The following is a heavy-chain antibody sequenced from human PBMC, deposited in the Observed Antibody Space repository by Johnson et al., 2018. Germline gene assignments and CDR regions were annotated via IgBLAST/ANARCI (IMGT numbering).Heavy chain of an antibody. CDR2: ISSISTTM. J-gene: IGHJ6*03. V-gene: IGHV3-48*01. D-gene: IGHD2-15*01. CDR3: ARDRDIYCTGGSCYPEGYMDV. CDR1: GMPFSSYS. Sequence: EVQLLESGGGLVQPGGSLRLSCVTSGMPFSSYSMNWVRQAPGKGLEWVSYISSISTTMYYADSVKGRFTISRDNARNSLYLQMKSLRAEDTALYLCARDRDIYCTGGSCYPEGYMDVWGTGTAVTVSS.